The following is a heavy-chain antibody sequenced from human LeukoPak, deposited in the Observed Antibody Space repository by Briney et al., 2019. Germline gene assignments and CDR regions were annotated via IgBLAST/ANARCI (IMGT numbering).Heavy chain of an antibody. CDR2: MNPNSDNT. CDR3: ARDQKVGTTATYTPFDP. D-gene: IGHD1-26*01. CDR1: GYTFTSYD. J-gene: IGHJ5*02. V-gene: IGHV1-8*01. Sequence: ASVKVSCKASGYTFTSYDINWVRQAPGQGLEWMGWMNPNSDNTDYAQKFQGRVTMTTDRSTSTAYLELRSLRSDDTAVYYCARDQKVGTTATYTPFDPWGQGTLVTVSS.